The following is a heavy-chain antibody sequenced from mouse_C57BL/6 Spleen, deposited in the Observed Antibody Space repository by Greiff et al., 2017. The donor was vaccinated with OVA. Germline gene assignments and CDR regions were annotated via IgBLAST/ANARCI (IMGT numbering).Heavy chain of an antibody. V-gene: IGHV1-82*01. D-gene: IGHD1-1*01. CDR3: ARGSDYYGSSPLYFDY. J-gene: IGHJ2*01. CDR1: GYAFSSSW. CDR2: IYPGDGDT. Sequence: VQLQQSGPELVKPGASVKISCKASGYAFSSSWMNWVKQRPGKGLEWIGRIYPGDGDTNYNGKFKGKATLTADKSSSTAYMQLSSWTAEDSAFYVCARGSDYYGSSPLYFDYWGQGTTLTVAS.